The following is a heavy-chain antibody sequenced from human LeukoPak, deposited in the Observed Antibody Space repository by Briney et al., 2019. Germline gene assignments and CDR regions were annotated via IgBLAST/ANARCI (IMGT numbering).Heavy chain of an antibody. Sequence: SETLSLTCTVSGGSISSGGYYWGWIRQHPGKGLEWIGEMYLSGTTHSNPSVKSRVTISIDKSKNQFFLNLSSVTAADTAVYYCAGLVGRYSSGLYYYYFDYWGQGTLVTVSS. CDR3: AGLVGRYSSGLYYYYFDY. CDR2: MYLSGTT. CDR1: GGSISSGGYY. D-gene: IGHD3-22*01. J-gene: IGHJ4*02. V-gene: IGHV4-39*07.